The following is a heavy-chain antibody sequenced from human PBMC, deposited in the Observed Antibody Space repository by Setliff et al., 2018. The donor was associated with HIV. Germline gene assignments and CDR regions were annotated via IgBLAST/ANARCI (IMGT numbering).Heavy chain of an antibody. Sequence: SETLSLTCTVYGGSFSGYYWSWIRQPPGKGLEWIGEINHSGSTNYKPSLKSRVTISVDMSKNQVSLKVSSVTAADTAVYYCARGHGVYSGSYLAVYFDYWGQGTLVTVSS. CDR2: INHSGST. J-gene: IGHJ4*02. CDR3: ARGHGVYSGSYLAVYFDY. V-gene: IGHV4-34*01. CDR1: GGSFSGYY. D-gene: IGHD1-26*01.